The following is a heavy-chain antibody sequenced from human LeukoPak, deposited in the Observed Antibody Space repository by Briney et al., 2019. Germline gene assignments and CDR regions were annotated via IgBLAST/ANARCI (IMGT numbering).Heavy chain of an antibody. Sequence: VASVKVSCKASGYTFTSYYMHWVRQAPGQGLEWMGIINPSAGSTTYAQKFQGRVTMTRDTSTSTVYMELSSLTSEDTAFYYCARGGDGYRNSFDPWGQGTLVTVSS. CDR1: GYTFTSYY. D-gene: IGHD5-24*01. CDR2: INPSAGST. CDR3: ARGGDGYRNSFDP. V-gene: IGHV1-46*01. J-gene: IGHJ5*02.